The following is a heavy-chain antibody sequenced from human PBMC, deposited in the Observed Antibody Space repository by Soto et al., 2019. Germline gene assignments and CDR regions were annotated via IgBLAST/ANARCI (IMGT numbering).Heavy chain of an antibody. D-gene: IGHD6-19*01. V-gene: IGHV1-8*01. CDR1: GYTFTSYD. J-gene: IGHJ4*02. CDR3: ARGLWGSGWYSDFDY. CDR2: MNPNSGNT. Sequence: ASVKVSCKASGYTFTSYDINWVLQATGQGLEWMGWMNPNSGNTGYAQKFQGRVTMTRNTSISTAYMELSSLRSEDTAVYYCARGLWGSGWYSDFDYWGQGTLVTVSS.